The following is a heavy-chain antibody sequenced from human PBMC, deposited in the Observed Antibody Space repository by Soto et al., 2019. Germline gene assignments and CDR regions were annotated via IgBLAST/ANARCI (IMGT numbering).Heavy chain of an antibody. CDR3: AKVFSDISGYYSLDY. CDR2: ISGTGSST. J-gene: IGHJ4*02. D-gene: IGHD3-22*01. V-gene: IGHV3-23*01. CDR1: GFRFSSYA. Sequence: GGSLRLSCAASGFRFSSYAMSWVRQAPEKGLEWVAVISGTGSSTHNADSVKGRFTISRDNSKNTLFLQMNSLRAEDTAVYYCAKVFSDISGYYSLDYWGQGTLVTVSS.